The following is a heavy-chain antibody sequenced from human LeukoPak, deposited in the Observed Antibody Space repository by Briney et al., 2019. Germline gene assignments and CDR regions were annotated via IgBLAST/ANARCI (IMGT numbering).Heavy chain of an antibody. V-gene: IGHV3-21*01. D-gene: IGHD3-16*02. J-gene: IGHJ4*02. CDR1: VFTFNSYS. CDR2: ISSSSSYI. CDR3: ARDRGRGYTDHFDY. Sequence: GGSLRLCCAASVFTFNSYSMNWVRQAPGKGLEWVSSISSSSSYIYYADSVKGRFTISRDNAKNSLYLQMNSLRAEDTAVYYCARDRGRGYTDHFDYWGQGTLLTVSS.